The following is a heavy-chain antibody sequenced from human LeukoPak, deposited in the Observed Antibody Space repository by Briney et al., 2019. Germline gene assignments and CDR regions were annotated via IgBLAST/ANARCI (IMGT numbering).Heavy chain of an antibody. V-gene: IGHV4-59*01. J-gene: IGHJ6*03. CDR2: IDDSGNT. CDR3: ARDSSPAALPYMDA. D-gene: IGHD2-2*01. CDR1: GGSMKRSY. Sequence: PAATLSLTCLVSGGSMKRSYWTWIRQAPGKGLEWIGNIDDSGNTNYSPSLKSRVTLSLDTSKNQFSRRVTSVTAADRALYFCARDSSPAALPYMDAWGKGTTVTVSS.